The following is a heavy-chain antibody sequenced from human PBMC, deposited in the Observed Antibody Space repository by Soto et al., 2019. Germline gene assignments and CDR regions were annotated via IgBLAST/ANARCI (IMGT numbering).Heavy chain of an antibody. CDR1: AYTFIGYY. CDR3: ARDGHSGFGGFDF. D-gene: IGHD5-12*01. Sequence: GASVKVSCKASAYTFIGYYVHWVRQAPGQGLEWMGWINPNSGDTNYVQKFQGRVTMTRETSISTAYMEVSRLTSDDTAVYYCARDGHSGFGGFDFWGQGTLVTVSS. V-gene: IGHV1-2*02. CDR2: INPNSGDT. J-gene: IGHJ4*02.